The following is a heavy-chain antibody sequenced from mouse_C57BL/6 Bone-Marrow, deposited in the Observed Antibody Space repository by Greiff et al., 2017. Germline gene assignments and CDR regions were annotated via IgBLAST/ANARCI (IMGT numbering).Heavy chain of an antibody. D-gene: IGHD1-1*01. V-gene: IGHV5-12*01. CDR1: GFTFSDYY. Sequence: DVKLVESGGGLVQPGGSLKLSCAASGFTFSDYYMYWVRQTPEKRLEWVAYISDGGSYTYYPDNVKGRFTISRDNAKNNLYLQMSHLKSEDTAMYYCARDRGYYGSSSYYFDYWGQGTSVTVSS. CDR2: ISDGGSYT. CDR3: ARDRGYYGSSSYYFDY. J-gene: IGHJ4*01.